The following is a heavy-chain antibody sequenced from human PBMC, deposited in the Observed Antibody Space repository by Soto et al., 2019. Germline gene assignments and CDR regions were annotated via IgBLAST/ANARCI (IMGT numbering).Heavy chain of an antibody. V-gene: IGHV3-21*01. J-gene: IGHJ3*02. Sequence: GGSLRLSCAASGFNFSSYSVNWVRQATGKGLEWVSSITSSSNYIYYADSVKGRFTISRDNAKNSLYLQMNSLRAEDTAVYYCARDPYSSAWPRAFDIWGQGTMVTVSS. D-gene: IGHD6-19*01. CDR3: ARDPYSSAWPRAFDI. CDR1: GFNFSSYS. CDR2: ITSSSNYI.